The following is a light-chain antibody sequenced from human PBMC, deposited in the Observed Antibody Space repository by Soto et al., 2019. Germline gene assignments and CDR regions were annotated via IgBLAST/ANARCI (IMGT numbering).Light chain of an antibody. J-gene: IGKJ1*01. CDR3: QQYDSSPWT. Sequence: EIVLTQSPGTLSLSPGERATLSCRASQSVSSSFLAWYQQKPGQAPRPLIYGASSRATGIPDRFSGSGSATHFTLTISRLEPEDFAVYYCQQYDSSPWTFGQGTKVEIK. CDR2: GAS. CDR1: QSVSSSF. V-gene: IGKV3-20*01.